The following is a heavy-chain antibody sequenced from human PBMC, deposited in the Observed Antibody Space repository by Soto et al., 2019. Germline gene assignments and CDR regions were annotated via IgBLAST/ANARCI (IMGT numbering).Heavy chain of an antibody. CDR2: INPNSGDT. CDR1: GYTFIGYY. D-gene: IGHD2-2*01. J-gene: IGHJ6*02. V-gene: IGHV1-2*04. Sequence: EASVKVSCKASGYTFIGYYIHWVRQAPGQGPEWMGWINPNSGDTNYAQKFQGWVIMTTDTSNTTAYMELSRLTSDDTAVYYCARDHLPDYYYYGMDVWGQGTTVTVSS. CDR3: ARDHLPDYYYYGMDV.